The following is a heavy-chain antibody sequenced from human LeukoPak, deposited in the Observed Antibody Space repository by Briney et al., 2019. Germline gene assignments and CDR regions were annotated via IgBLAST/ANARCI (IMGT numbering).Heavy chain of an antibody. CDR1: GYTFTSYD. CDR2: MNPNSGNT. J-gene: IGHJ4*02. CDR3: HQHSYSSSSSGWSRDY. Sequence: GASVKVSCKASGYTFTSYDINWVRQATGQGLEWLGWMNPNSGNTGYAQKLQGRVTMTTDTSTSTAYMELRSLTSDDTAVYYCHQHSYSSSSSGWSRDYWGQGTLVTVSS. V-gene: IGHV1-8*01. D-gene: IGHD6-6*01.